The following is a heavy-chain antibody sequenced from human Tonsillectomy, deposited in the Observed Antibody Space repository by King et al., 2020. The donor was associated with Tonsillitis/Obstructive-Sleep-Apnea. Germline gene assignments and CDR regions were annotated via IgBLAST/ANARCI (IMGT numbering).Heavy chain of an antibody. CDR3: ARVKWESSSPGWGWFDP. V-gene: IGHV4-31*01. CDR2: IYYSGST. CDR1: GGSISSGGYY. D-gene: IGHD6-6*01. Sequence: PLQESGPGLVKPSQTLSLTCTVSGGSISSGGYYWSWIRQHPGKGLEWIGYIYYSGSTYYNPSLKSLVTISVDTSKNQFSLKLSSVTAADTAVYYCARVKWESSSPGWGWFDPWGQGTLVTVSS. J-gene: IGHJ5*02.